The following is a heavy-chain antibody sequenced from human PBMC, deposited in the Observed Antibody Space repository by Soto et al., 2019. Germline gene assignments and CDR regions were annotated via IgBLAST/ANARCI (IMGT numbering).Heavy chain of an antibody. Sequence: QSGGSLRLSCAASGFTFSDYAMNWVRQAPGKGLEWVSSIGGGDDTYYADSVKGRFSISRDNSKSTLFLQVNNLRVEDTAIYYCAKDRQDHNSVWDPFDIWGQGTKVTVSS. CDR2: IGGGDDT. D-gene: IGHD2-21*01. V-gene: IGHV3-23*01. CDR1: GFTFSDYA. J-gene: IGHJ3*02. CDR3: AKDRQDHNSVWDPFDI.